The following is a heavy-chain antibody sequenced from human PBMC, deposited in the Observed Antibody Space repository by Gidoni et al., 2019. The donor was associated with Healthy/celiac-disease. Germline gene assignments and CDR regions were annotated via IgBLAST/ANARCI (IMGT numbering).Heavy chain of an antibody. D-gene: IGHD1-26*01. V-gene: IGHV3-7*03. Sequence: EVQLVESGGGLVQPGGSLRLSCAASGFPFSSYWMSWVRQAPGKGLEWVANIKQDGSEKYYVDSVKGRFTISRDNAKNSLYLQMNSLRAEDTAVYYCARVGLRELIDYWGQGTLVTVSS. CDR2: IKQDGSEK. CDR1: GFPFSSYW. CDR3: ARVGLRELIDY. J-gene: IGHJ4*02.